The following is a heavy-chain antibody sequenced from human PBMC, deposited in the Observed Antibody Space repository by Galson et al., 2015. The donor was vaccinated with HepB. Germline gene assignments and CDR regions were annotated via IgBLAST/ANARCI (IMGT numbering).Heavy chain of an antibody. J-gene: IGHJ4*02. Sequence: SVKVSCKASGGTFSSYGISWVRQAPGQGLEWMGWISAYNGNTNYAQKLQGRVTMTTDTSTSTAYMELRSLRSDDTAVYYCAIIAAAGLWPVDYWGQGTLVTVSS. V-gene: IGHV1-18*01. CDR3: AIIAAAGLWPVDY. D-gene: IGHD6-13*01. CDR2: ISAYNGNT. CDR1: GGTFSSYG.